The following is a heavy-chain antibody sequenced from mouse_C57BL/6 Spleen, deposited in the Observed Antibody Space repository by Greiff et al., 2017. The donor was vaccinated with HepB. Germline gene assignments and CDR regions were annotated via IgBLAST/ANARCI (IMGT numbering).Heavy chain of an antibody. V-gene: IGHV5-17*01. D-gene: IGHD1-1*01. CDR1: GFTFSDYG. CDR2: ISSGSSTI. Sequence: EVKLQESGGGLVKPGGSLKLSCAASGFTFSDYGMHWVRQAPEKGLEWVAYISSGSSTIYYADTVKGRFTISRDNAKNTLFLQMTSLRSEDTAMYYCARHDYGSSLSAMDYWGQGTSVTVSS. CDR3: ARHDYGSSLSAMDY. J-gene: IGHJ4*01.